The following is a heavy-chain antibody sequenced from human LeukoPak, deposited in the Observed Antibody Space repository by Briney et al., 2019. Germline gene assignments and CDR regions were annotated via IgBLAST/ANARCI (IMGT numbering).Heavy chain of an antibody. CDR1: GRSFSGYY. V-gene: IGHV4-34*01. Sequence: PSGTLSLTCAVHGRSFSGYYWSWIREPPGKGLEWIGEINHSGSTNYNPSLKSRVTISVDTSKNQFSLKLSSVTAADTAVYYCARGHSYWGQGTLVTVSS. CDR3: ARGHSY. J-gene: IGHJ4*02. CDR2: INHSGST.